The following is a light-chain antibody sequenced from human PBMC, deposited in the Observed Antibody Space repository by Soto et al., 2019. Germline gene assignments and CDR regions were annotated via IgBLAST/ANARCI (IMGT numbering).Light chain of an antibody. CDR2: DVS. J-gene: IGLJ3*02. V-gene: IGLV2-11*01. Sequence: QSALTQPRSVSGSPGQSVTISCTGTSSDVGGYNFVSWCQHHPGKAPKLMIYDVSKRPSGVPDRFSGSKSGSTASLTISGLQAEDEADYYCCSYAGSYTLVFGGGTQLTVL. CDR3: CSYAGSYTLV. CDR1: SSDVGGYNF.